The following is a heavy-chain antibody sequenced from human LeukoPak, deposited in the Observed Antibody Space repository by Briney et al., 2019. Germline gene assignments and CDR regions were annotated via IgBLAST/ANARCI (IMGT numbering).Heavy chain of an antibody. Sequence: GASLKISCKGSGYTFNTHWIGWVRQMPGKGLNWMGIIYPGDSNTRYSPSFQGQVTISVDKSITTAYLQWTTLKASDNAMYYCARTYCSGGGCLGSFDYWGHGTLVTVSS. CDR1: GYTFNTHW. J-gene: IGHJ4*01. V-gene: IGHV5-51*01. CDR3: ARTYCSGGGCLGSFDY. CDR2: IYPGDSNT. D-gene: IGHD2-15*01.